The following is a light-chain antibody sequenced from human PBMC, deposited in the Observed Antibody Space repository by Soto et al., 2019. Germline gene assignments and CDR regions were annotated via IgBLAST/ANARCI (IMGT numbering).Light chain of an antibody. J-gene: IGKJ3*01. V-gene: IGKV1-27*01. Sequence: DIQMTQSPSSLSASVGDRVTITCRASRGISNYLAWYQQKPGKVPKLLIYGASTLQSGVPSRFSGSGSGTDFTLTISSLQPEDGASYYCQKYISAPFTFGPGTIVDIK. CDR1: RGISNY. CDR2: GAS. CDR3: QKYISAPFT.